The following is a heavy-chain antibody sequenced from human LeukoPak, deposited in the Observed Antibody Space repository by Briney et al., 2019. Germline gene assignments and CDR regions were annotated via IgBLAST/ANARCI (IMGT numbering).Heavy chain of an antibody. CDR3: AKSRGYMVRGVIDY. Sequence: GSLRLSCAASGFTFSSYGMHWVRQAPGKGLEWVAVISYDGSNKYYADSVKGRFTISRDNSKNTLYLQMNSLRAEDTAVYYCAKSRGYMVRGVIDYWGQGTLVTVSS. D-gene: IGHD3-10*01. V-gene: IGHV3-30*18. CDR1: GFTFSSYG. J-gene: IGHJ4*02. CDR2: ISYDGSNK.